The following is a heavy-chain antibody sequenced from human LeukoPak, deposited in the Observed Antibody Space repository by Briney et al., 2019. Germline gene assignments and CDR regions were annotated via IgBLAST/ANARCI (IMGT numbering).Heavy chain of an antibody. D-gene: IGHD2-2*01. CDR2: IKSKTDGGTT. J-gene: IGHJ4*02. CDR1: GFTFSNAW. V-gene: IGHV3-15*01. Sequence: PGGSLRLSCAASGFTFSNAWMSWVRQAPGKGLEWVGRIKSKTDGGTTDYAAPVKGRFTISRDDSKNTLYLQMNSLKTEDTAVYYCTTSGFVVVPAAPRYYFDYWGQGTLVTFSS. CDR3: TTSGFVVVPAAPRYYFDY.